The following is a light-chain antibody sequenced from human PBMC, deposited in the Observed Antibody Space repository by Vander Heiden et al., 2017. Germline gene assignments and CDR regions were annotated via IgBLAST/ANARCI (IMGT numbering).Light chain of an antibody. Sequence: SPLTQPRSASGSPAPSVTISCTGTSSDVGGYNSVSWYQQHPGKAPKLMIYDVSKRPSGVPDRFSGSKSGNTASLTISGLQAEDEADYYCCSYAGSCRYVFGAGTKVTVL. CDR3: CSYAGSCRYV. CDR2: DVS. J-gene: IGLJ1*01. V-gene: IGLV2-11*01. CDR1: SSDVGGYNS.